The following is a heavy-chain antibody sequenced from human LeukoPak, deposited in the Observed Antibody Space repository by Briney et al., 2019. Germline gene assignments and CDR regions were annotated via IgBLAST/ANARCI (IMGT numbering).Heavy chain of an antibody. CDR3: ARGYRRGTSCNRYTFDM. J-gene: IGHJ3*02. CDR1: DGSISSYY. Sequence: PSETLSLTCTVSDGSISSYYWSRLRQSPGQGREWIGYIYYSGITNYNPSLKSRVTISVDSSKNQFTLKLSSVTAADTAVYYCARGYRRGTSCNRYTFDMWGQGTMVTVSS. CDR2: IYYSGIT. D-gene: IGHD2-2*01. V-gene: IGHV4-59*01.